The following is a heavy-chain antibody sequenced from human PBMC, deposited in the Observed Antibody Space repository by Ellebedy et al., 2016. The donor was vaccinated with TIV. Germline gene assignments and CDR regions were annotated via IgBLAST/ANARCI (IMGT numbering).Heavy chain of an antibody. V-gene: IGHV3-21*01. J-gene: IGHJ4*02. Sequence: GGSLRLXXAASGFTFSSYSMNWVRQAPGKGLEWVSSISSSSSYIYYADSVKGRFTISRDNAKNSLYLQMNSLRAEDTAVYYCARAGYYGSGSDYWGQGTLVTVSS. CDR1: GFTFSSYS. CDR3: ARAGYYGSGSDY. D-gene: IGHD3-10*01. CDR2: ISSSSSYI.